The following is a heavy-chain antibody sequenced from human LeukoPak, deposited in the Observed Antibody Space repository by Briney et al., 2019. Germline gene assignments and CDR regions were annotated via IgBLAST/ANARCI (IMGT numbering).Heavy chain of an antibody. CDR2: INHSGST. CDR3: ARGMHYYDSSGYYRWAPLDY. CDR1: GGSFSGYY. V-gene: IGHV4-34*01. Sequence: SETLSLTCAVYGGSFSGYYWSWIRQPPGKGLEWIGEINHSGSTNYNPSRKSRVTISVDTSKNQFSLKLSSVTAADRAVYYCARGMHYYDSSGYYRWAPLDYWGQGTLVTVSS. J-gene: IGHJ4*02. D-gene: IGHD3-22*01.